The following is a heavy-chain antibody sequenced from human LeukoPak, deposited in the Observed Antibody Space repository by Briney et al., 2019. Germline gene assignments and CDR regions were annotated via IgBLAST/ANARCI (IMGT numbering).Heavy chain of an antibody. CDR1: GLTISDAW. Sequence: GGSLRLSCAVSGLTISDAWISWVRRAPGKGLEWVARITADGTEDYAAPVNARFTASRDDSKTTVYLQMNSLTTEDTAVYYCTTAPTRGWLPYFDYWGQGTVVTVSS. D-gene: IGHD5-24*01. V-gene: IGHV3-15*01. CDR3: TTAPTRGWLPYFDY. CDR2: ITADGTE. J-gene: IGHJ4*02.